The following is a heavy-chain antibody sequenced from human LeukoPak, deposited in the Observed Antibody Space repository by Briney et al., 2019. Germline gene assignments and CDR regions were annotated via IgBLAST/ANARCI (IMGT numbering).Heavy chain of an antibody. CDR2: IYYSGST. D-gene: IGHD3-22*01. J-gene: IGHJ4*02. CDR3: ASSYDSSGYYYF. V-gene: IGHV4-39*07. CDR1: GGSISSSSYY. Sequence: PSETLSLTCTVSGGSISSSSYYWGWIRQPPGKGLEWIGSIYYSGSTYYNPSLKSRVTISVDTSKNQFSLKLSSVTAADTAVYYCASSYDSSGYYYFWGQGTLVTVSS.